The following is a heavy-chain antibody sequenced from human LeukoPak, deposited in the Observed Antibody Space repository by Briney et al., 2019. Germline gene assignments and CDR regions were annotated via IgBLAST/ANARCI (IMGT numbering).Heavy chain of an antibody. CDR2: IYSGDNT. CDR1: GFTFGSHG. J-gene: IGHJ3*02. D-gene: IGHD2-2*01. Sequence: GGSLRLSCAVSGFTFGSHGMTWVRQTPGKGLEWVSVIYSGDNTYYADSVKGRFTISRDISKNTVYIQMNSLRVEDTAVYYCARLCSSSSCYAFDIWGQGTKVTVSS. V-gene: IGHV3-53*01. CDR3: ARLCSSSSCYAFDI.